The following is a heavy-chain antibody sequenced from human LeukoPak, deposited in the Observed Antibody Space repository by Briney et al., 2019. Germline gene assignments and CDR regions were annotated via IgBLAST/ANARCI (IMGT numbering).Heavy chain of an antibody. CDR3: ARDRGYSNFDY. CDR1: GFTFSNYW. V-gene: IGHV3-7*01. CDR2: MKEDGSEK. Sequence: GGSLRLSCAASGFTFSNYWMSWVRQAPGKGLSWVANMKEDGSEKNYVDAVKGRFTISRDNAQCSLYLQLNSLTAEDTAVYYCARDRGYSNFDYWGQGTLVTVSS. J-gene: IGHJ4*02. D-gene: IGHD4-11*01.